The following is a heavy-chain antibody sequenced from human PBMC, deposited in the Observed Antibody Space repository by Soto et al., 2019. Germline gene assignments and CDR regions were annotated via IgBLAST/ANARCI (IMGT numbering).Heavy chain of an antibody. CDR1: GGSISSSNW. V-gene: IGHV4-4*02. CDR2: IYHSGST. J-gene: IGHJ6*02. CDR3: ARRQYYYDIPDV. D-gene: IGHD3-22*01. Sequence: QVQLQESGPGLVKPSGTLSLTCAVSGGSISSSNWWSWVRQPPGKGLEWIGEIYHSGSTNYNPSHNSRVTISGDKSQNQFPLKLRSVTAADTAVYYCARRQYYYDIPDVWGQGSTVTVSS.